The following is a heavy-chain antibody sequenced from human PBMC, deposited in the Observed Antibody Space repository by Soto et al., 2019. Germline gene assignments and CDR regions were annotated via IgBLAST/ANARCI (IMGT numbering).Heavy chain of an antibody. CDR1: GGSISRSSYY. V-gene: IGHV4-39*01. CDR2: IYYSGST. Sequence: SETLSLTCTVSGGSISRSSYYWGWIRQPPGKGLEWIGSIYYSGSTYYNPPLKSRVTISVDTSKNQFSLKLSSVTAADTAVYYCARTMIGKKGFDYWGQGTLVTVSS. J-gene: IGHJ4*02. CDR3: ARTMIGKKGFDY. D-gene: IGHD3-22*01.